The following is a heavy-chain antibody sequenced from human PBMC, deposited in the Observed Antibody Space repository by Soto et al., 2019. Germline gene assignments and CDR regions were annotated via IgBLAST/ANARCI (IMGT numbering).Heavy chain of an antibody. D-gene: IGHD2-2*01. CDR3: AREVGHMDV. CDR1: GYTFTTYG. V-gene: IGHV1-18*04. CDR2: VSPYNGDT. J-gene: IGHJ6*02. Sequence: ASVKVSCKASGYTFTTYGINWVRQAPGQGLEWMGCVSPYNGDTTYAQNFQGRVTMTTDTSTRTAYMELRSLRSDDTAVYYCAREVGHMDVWGQGTTVTVSS.